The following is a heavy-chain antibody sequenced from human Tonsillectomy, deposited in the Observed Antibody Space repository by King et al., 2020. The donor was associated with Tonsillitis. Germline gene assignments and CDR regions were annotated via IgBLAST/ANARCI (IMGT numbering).Heavy chain of an antibody. D-gene: IGHD3-10*01. V-gene: IGHV3-30*02. Sequence: VQLVESGGGVVQPGRSLRLSCAASGFTFSSYGMHWVRQAPGKGLEWVTFIRFDGSNKYYADSVKGRFTISRDNSKNTLYLQMNSLRAEDTAVYYCAKQAVGRGDISGWCDPWRQGTLVTVSS. CDR3: AKQAVGRGDISGWCDP. J-gene: IGHJ5*02. CDR2: IRFDGSNK. CDR1: GFTFSSYG.